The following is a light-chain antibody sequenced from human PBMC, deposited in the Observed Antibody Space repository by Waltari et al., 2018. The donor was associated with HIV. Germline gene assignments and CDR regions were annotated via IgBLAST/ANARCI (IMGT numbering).Light chain of an antibody. CDR2: DVS. J-gene: IGLJ1*01. Sequence: QSALTQPRSVSGSPGQSVTISCTGTSSDVGGYNHVSWYQQHPGKAPKLMIYDVSKRPSGVPDRFSGSKSGNTASLTISGLQAEDEADYYCCSYAGSYNYVFGTGTKVTVL. CDR3: CSYAGSYNYV. V-gene: IGLV2-11*01. CDR1: SSDVGGYNH.